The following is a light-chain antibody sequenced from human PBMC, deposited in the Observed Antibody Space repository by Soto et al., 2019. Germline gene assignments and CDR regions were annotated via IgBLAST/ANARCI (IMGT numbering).Light chain of an antibody. CDR3: QKYNSPPRT. CDR2: AAS. J-gene: IGKJ1*01. Sequence: DIQMTQSPPSLSASVVDRVTITCRASQGISNYLAWYQQKPGELPKLVIYAASILQTGVPSRFSGSGSGTDFSLTISGLQPEDVATYFCQKYNSPPRTFGQGTKVDIK. V-gene: IGKV1-27*01. CDR1: QGISNY.